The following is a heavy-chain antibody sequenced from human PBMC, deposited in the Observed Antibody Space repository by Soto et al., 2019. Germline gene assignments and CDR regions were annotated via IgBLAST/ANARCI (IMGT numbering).Heavy chain of an antibody. Sequence: QVNLVQSGAEVRKPGSSVKVSCKTSGATLNNYIIDWVRQAPGQGLEWMGRIIPILGIPNYSQRFQDRLTITADRSTSTLYMELSSLRSDDTAIYFCARGGVVDYGDYNTWGQGTLVTVSS. CDR1: GATLNNYI. D-gene: IGHD4-17*01. V-gene: IGHV1-69*02. CDR2: IIPILGIP. CDR3: ARGGVVDYGDYNT. J-gene: IGHJ5*02.